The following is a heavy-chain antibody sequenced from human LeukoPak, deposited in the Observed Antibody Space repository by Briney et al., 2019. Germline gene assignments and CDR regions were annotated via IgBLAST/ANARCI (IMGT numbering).Heavy chain of an antibody. J-gene: IGHJ4*02. V-gene: IGHV3-30*03. CDR3: ATPGYSSSWPFDY. CDR2: ISYDGSNK. CDR1: GFTFSSYG. D-gene: IGHD6-13*01. Sequence: GGSLRLSCAASGFTFSSYGMHWVRQAPGKGLEWVAVISYDGSNKYYADSVKGRFTISRDNSKDTLYLQMNSLRAEDTAVYYCATPGYSSSWPFDYWGQGTLVTVSS.